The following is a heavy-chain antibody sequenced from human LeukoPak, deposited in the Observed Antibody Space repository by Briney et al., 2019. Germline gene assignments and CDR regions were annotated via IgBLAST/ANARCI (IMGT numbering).Heavy chain of an antibody. CDR3: ARVRSGAATNAFDY. CDR1: GGSISSYY. Sequence: PSETLSLTCTVSGGSISSYYWSWIRQPPGRGLEWIGYIFYSGRTDYNPSLKSRVTMSVDTSKNQFSLQLRSVTAADTAVYYCARVRSGAATNAFDYCGQGTLVTVSS. J-gene: IGHJ4*02. CDR2: IFYSGRT. V-gene: IGHV4-59*13. D-gene: IGHD2-8*01.